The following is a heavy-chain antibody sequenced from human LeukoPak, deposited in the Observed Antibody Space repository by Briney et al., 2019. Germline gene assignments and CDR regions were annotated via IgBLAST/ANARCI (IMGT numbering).Heavy chain of an antibody. CDR1: GGSFSGYY. CDR2: IYTSGST. V-gene: IGHV4-59*10. D-gene: IGHD2-2*01. CDR3: ARVHVDQLPSRGYYYYMDV. Sequence: PSETLSLTCAVYGGSFSGYYWSWIRQPAGKGLEWIGRIYTSGSTNYNPSLKSRVTISVDTSKNQFSLKLSSVTAADTAVYYCARVHVDQLPSRGYYYYMDVWGKGTTVTISS. J-gene: IGHJ6*03.